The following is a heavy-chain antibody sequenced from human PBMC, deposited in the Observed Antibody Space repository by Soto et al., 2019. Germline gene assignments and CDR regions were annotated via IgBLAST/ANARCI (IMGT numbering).Heavy chain of an antibody. CDR3: AKGLAYCGGDCYSHFDL. V-gene: IGHV3-30*18. J-gene: IGHJ2*01. CDR1: GFTFSSYG. Sequence: QVQLVESGGGVVQPGRSLRPSCAASGFTFSSYGMHWVRQAPGKGLEWVAVISYDGSNKYYADSVKGRFTISRDNSKNTLYLQMNSLRAEDTAVYYCAKGLAYCGGDCYSHFDLWGRGTLVTVSS. CDR2: ISYDGSNK. D-gene: IGHD2-21*02.